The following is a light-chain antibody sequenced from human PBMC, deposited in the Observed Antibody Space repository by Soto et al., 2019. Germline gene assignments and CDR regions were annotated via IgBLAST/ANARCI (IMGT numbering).Light chain of an antibody. Sequence: DIQMTQSPCTLSASLVYRGTITCLASQSISSWLAWYQQKPGKAPKLLIYDASSLESGVPSRFSGSGSGTEFTLTISSLQPDDFATYYCQQYNSYSLTFGGGTKVDIK. J-gene: IGKJ4*01. CDR2: DAS. CDR1: QSISSW. CDR3: QQYNSYSLT. V-gene: IGKV1-5*01.